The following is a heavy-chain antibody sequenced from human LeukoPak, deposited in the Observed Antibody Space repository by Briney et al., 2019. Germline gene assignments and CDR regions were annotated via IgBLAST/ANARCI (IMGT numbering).Heavy chain of an antibody. CDR2: IYYSGST. D-gene: IGHD1-1*01. V-gene: IGHV4-39*07. CDR1: GGSISSNSYY. Sequence: SETLSLTCAVSGGSISSNSYYWGWIRQPPGKGLEWIGSIYYSGSTYYNPSLKSRVTISVDTSKNQFSLKLSSVTAADTAVYYCARDRGTWNDDGFDYWGQGTLVTVSS. CDR3: ARDRGTWNDDGFDY. J-gene: IGHJ4*02.